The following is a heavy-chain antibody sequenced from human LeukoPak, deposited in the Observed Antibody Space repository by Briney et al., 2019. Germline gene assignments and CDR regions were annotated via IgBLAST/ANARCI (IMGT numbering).Heavy chain of an antibody. D-gene: IGHD1-26*01. CDR1: GLTFSSAW. CDR2: IQSDGTT. CDR3: ARDGSYKLDY. Sequence: PGGSLRLSCAASGLTFSSAWMHWVRQTPGKGLVWVSRIQSDGTTTYADSVRGRFTIPRDNAKNTLYLQMNNLRAEDTGVCYCARDGSYKLDYWGQGTLVTVSS. V-gene: IGHV3-74*01. J-gene: IGHJ4*02.